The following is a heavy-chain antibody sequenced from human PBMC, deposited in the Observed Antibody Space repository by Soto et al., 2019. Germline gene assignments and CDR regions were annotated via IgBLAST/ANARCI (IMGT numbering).Heavy chain of an antibody. V-gene: IGHV1-18*01. CDR2: ISASNGKT. D-gene: IGHD3-10*01. Sequence: QVQLVQSGAEVKKPGASVKVSCKASGYSFTSYGISWVRKAPGQGLEGRGWISASNGKTNYAQNLQGRVTMTTDTSTSTAYMELRSLRSDDTAVYYCARDNGFGESDVWGQGTTVTVSS. J-gene: IGHJ6*02. CDR1: GYSFTSYG. CDR3: ARDNGFGESDV.